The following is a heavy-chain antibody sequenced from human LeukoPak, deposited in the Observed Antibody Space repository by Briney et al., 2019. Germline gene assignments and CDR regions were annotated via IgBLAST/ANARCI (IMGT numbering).Heavy chain of an antibody. Sequence: GGSLRLSCAASGFTFSSYGVHWVRQAPGKGLEWVAFIRYDGSNKYYADSVKGRFTISRDNSKNTLYLQMNSLRAEDTAVYYCAKPQQWLVRGYFDYWGQGTLVTVSS. V-gene: IGHV3-30*02. J-gene: IGHJ4*02. D-gene: IGHD6-19*01. CDR3: AKPQQWLVRGYFDY. CDR1: GFTFSSYG. CDR2: IRYDGSNK.